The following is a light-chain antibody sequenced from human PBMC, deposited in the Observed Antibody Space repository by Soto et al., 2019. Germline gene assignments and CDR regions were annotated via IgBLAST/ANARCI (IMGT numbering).Light chain of an antibody. V-gene: IGKV1-39*01. J-gene: IGKJ1*01. CDR3: QQSYTTPPWT. CDR2: AAS. Sequence: DIQMTQSPSSLSASVGDRVTITCRARQSISNYLHWYQQNPGRAPKVLIYAASNLQSGVPSRFSVSGSGTDFTLTITSLQPEDCATSYCQQSYTTPPWTFGQGTKVEIK. CDR1: QSISNY.